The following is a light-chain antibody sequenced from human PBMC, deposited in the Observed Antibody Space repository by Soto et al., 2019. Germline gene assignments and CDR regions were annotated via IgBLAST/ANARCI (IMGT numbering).Light chain of an antibody. CDR1: QSVSSN. J-gene: IGKJ1*01. Sequence: EIVLTQSPATLSLSPGERATLSCRASQSVSSNLAWYQQKPGQAPRLLIYGASSRATGIPDRFSGSGSGTDFSLTIRRLEPDDFAVYYCQKYGNFWTFGQGTKVDIK. CDR2: GAS. V-gene: IGKV3-20*01. CDR3: QKYGNFWT.